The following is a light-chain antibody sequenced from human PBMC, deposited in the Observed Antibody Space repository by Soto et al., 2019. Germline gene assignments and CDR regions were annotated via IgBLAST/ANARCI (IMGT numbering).Light chain of an antibody. CDR1: SSDVGSYNL. V-gene: IGLV2-23*02. Sequence: SVLTQPASVSGSPGQSITISCTGTSSDVGSYNLVSWYQQHPGKAPKLMIYEVSKRPSGVSNRFSGSKSGNTASLTISGLQAEDEADYYCCSYAGSSTYVFGAGTKATLL. CDR3: CSYAGSSTYV. CDR2: EVS. J-gene: IGLJ1*01.